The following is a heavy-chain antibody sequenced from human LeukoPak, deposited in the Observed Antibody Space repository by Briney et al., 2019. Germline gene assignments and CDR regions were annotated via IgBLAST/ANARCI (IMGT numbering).Heavy chain of an antibody. CDR2: IHDSGIA. Sequence: SETLSLTCTVSAGSISSYYWTWIRQPPGKGLEWIGFIHDSGIANYNPSLKSRLTISLDTSKNQFSLKLSSVTAADTAVYYCARRGAAAPYFDYWGQGTLITVSS. V-gene: IGHV4-59*08. D-gene: IGHD6-13*01. J-gene: IGHJ4*02. CDR1: AGSISSYY. CDR3: ARRGAAAPYFDY.